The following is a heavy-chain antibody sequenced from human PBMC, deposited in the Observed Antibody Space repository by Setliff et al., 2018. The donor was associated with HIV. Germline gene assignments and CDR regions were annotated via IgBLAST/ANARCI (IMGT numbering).Heavy chain of an antibody. D-gene: IGHD1-26*01. V-gene: IGHV3-21*01. CDR3: ARPTNIDTLYYGSQTFYMYYYGLDV. Sequence: PSETLSLTCAVYGGSFSGYSWSWIRQAPGKGLDWVSSISSTGTYIYYADSMKGRFTISRDNAKSSLYLQMNSLRADDTAVYFCARPTNIDTLYYGSQTFYMYYYGLDVWGQGTTVTVSS. CDR2: ISSTGTYI. CDR1: GGSFSGYS. J-gene: IGHJ6*02.